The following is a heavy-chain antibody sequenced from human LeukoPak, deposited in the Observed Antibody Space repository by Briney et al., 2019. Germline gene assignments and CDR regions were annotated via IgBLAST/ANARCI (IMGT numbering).Heavy chain of an antibody. CDR3: TRSNSNYFDY. CDR2: ISSGSSFI. D-gene: IGHD1-7*01. Sequence: GASLSLSWAASGCAFSSYSMNWVREAPGKGLEWVSSISSGSSFISCADSVKGRFTISRDNSKNSLYLQMNSLRAEDTAVYYCTRSNSNYFDYWGLGTLVTVSS. CDR1: GCAFSSYS. V-gene: IGHV3-21*01. J-gene: IGHJ4*02.